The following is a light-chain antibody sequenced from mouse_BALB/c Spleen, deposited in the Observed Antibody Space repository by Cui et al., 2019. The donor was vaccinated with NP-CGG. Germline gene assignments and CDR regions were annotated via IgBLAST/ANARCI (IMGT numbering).Light chain of an antibody. J-gene: IGLJ1*01. CDR3: SLWYSNHWV. CDR1: TGAVTNSNY. V-gene: IGLV1*01. CDR2: GTN. Sequence: QSVVIQESAPTTSPGETVTLTCRSSTGAVTNSNYANWVQEKPDHLFTGLIGGTNNRAPGVPARFSGSLIGDKAALTITGAQTEDEAIYFCSLWYSNHWVFGGGTKLTVL.